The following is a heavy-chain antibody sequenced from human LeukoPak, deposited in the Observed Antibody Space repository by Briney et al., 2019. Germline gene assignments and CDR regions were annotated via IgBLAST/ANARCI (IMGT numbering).Heavy chain of an antibody. Sequence: HGESLQISCRRSGSTFTTYWIGWVRPLPGKGLEWMGIVYPGDSDTIYSPSFQGQVTISADKSISTAYLQWTSLKASDTAMYYCARGRDGYNFDAFDIWGQGTMVTVSS. CDR2: VYPGDSDT. D-gene: IGHD5-24*01. J-gene: IGHJ3*02. CDR1: GSTFTTYW. V-gene: IGHV5-51*01. CDR3: ARGRDGYNFDAFDI.